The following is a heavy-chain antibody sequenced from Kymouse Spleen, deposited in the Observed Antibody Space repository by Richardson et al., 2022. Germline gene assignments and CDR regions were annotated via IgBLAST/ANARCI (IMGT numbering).Heavy chain of an antibody. CDR3: TTDPDQLPWYNWNYVFDY. V-gene: IGHV3-15*01. CDR2: IKSKTDGGTT. J-gene: IGHJ4*02. Sequence: EVQLVESGGGLVKPGGSLRLSCAASGFTFSNAWMSWVRQAPGKGLEWVGRIKSKTDGGTTDYAAPVKGRFTISRDDSKNTLYLQMNSLKTEDTAVYYCTTDPDQLPWYNWNYVFDYWGQGTLVTVSS. D-gene: IGHD1-7*01. CDR1: GFTFSNAW.